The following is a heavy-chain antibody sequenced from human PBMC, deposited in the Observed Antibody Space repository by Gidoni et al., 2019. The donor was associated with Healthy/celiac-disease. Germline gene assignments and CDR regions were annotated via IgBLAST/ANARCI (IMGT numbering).Heavy chain of an antibody. CDR1: GFTFSSYA. V-gene: IGHV3-30-3*01. Sequence: QVQLVESGGGVVKPGRALRLSCAAAGFTFSSYAMHWVLQAPGKGLEWVAVISYYGSNKYYADSVKGRFTISRDNSKNTLYLQMNSLRAEDTAVYYCARVDSSGWYFGFDYWGQGTLVTVSS. CDR2: ISYYGSNK. D-gene: IGHD6-19*01. J-gene: IGHJ4*02. CDR3: ARVDSSGWYFGFDY.